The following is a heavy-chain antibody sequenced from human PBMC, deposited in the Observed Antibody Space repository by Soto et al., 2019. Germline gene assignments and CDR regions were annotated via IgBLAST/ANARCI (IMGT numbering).Heavy chain of an antibody. CDR1: GFTFSSYA. CDR2: ISGSGGST. CDR3: ARRGPGTYFGD. V-gene: IGHV3-23*01. Sequence: EVQLLESGGGLVQPGGSLRLSCAASGFTFSSYAMNWVRQAPGKGLEWVSVISGSGGSTYYADSVKGRYTISRDNSKNTLYRQMNSLRAEDTAVYYCARRGPGTYFGDWGQGTVVTVSS. J-gene: IGHJ4*02. D-gene: IGHD6-13*01.